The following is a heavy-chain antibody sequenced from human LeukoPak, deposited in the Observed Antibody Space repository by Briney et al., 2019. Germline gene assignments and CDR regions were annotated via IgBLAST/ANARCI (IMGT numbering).Heavy chain of an antibody. CDR3: TKDISSGRPAPYGMDV. Sequence: PGRSLRLSCAASGFTFDDYAMHWVRQAPGKGLEWVSGISWNSGSIGYADSVRGRFTISRDNAKNTLYLQMNSLRLDDTAFYFCTKDISSGRPAPYGMDVWGHGTTVTVSS. CDR2: ISWNSGSI. D-gene: IGHD3-10*01. V-gene: IGHV3-9*01. J-gene: IGHJ6*02. CDR1: GFTFDDYA.